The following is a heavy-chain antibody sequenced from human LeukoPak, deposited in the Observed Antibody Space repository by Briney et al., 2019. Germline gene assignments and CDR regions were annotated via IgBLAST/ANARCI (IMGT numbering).Heavy chain of an antibody. Sequence: PGGSLRLSCEASGFTFSAFWMNWVRQAPGKGLEWVASINQDGNERTYVDSVKGRFTISRDNAKNSLFLQMNSLRVEGTAIYFCARDATPPGLIFDSWGQGTLVTVSS. CDR2: INQDGNER. CDR3: ARDATPPGLIFDS. V-gene: IGHV3-7*05. CDR1: GFTFSAFW. D-gene: IGHD1-14*01. J-gene: IGHJ4*02.